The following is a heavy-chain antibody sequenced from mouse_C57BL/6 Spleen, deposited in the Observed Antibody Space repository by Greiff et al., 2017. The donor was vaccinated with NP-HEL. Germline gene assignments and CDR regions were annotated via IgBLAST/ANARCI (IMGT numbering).Heavy chain of an antibody. Sequence: VQLVESGAELAKPGALVKLSCKASGYTFTSYWMHWVNQRPGQGLEWIGYINPSSGYTKYNQKFKDKATLTADKSSSTAYMQLSSLTYEDSAVYYCARIRGSVVTTVGYAMDYWGQGTSVTVSS. CDR2: INPSSGYT. V-gene: IGHV1-7*01. CDR3: ARIRGSVVTTVGYAMDY. D-gene: IGHD2-2*01. J-gene: IGHJ4*01. CDR1: GYTFTSYW.